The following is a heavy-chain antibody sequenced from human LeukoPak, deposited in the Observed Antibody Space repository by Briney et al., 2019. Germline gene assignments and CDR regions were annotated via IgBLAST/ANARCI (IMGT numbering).Heavy chain of an antibody. J-gene: IGHJ5*02. CDR3: ARLNPGTIPS. Sequence: PSETLSLTCAVYGGSFSGYYWNWIRQPPGKGLEWIGEINHSGSTNYNPSLKSRVTISVDTSKNQFSLKLSSVTAADTAVYYCARLNPGTIPSWGQGTLVTVSS. V-gene: IGHV4-34*01. CDR2: INHSGST. CDR1: GGSFSGYY. D-gene: IGHD1-1*01.